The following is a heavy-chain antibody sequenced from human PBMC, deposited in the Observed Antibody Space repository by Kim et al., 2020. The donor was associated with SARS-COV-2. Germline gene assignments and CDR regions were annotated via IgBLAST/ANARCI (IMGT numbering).Heavy chain of an antibody. D-gene: IGHD3-10*01. CDR3: ARGDTYYYGSGSYYFGY. CDR2: IYYSGST. J-gene: IGHJ4*02. CDR1: GGSISSYY. V-gene: IGHV4-59*13. Sequence: SETLSLTCTVSGGSISSYYWSWIRQPPGKGLEWIGYIYYSGSTNYNPSLKSRVTISVDTSKNQFSLKLSSVTAADTAVYYCARGDTYYYGSGSYYFGYWGQGTLVIVSS.